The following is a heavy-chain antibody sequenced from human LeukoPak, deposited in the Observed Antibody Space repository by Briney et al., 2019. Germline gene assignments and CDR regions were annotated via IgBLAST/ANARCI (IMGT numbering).Heavy chain of an antibody. CDR1: GFTFSSYS. D-gene: IGHD1-26*01. CDR2: ISSSSSYI. Sequence: GGSLRLSCAASGFTFSSYSMNWVRQAPGKGLEWVSSISSSSSYIYYADSVKGRFTISRDNAKNSLYLQMNSLRAEDTAVYYCARAPLGTWELLSYYFDYWGQGTLVTVSS. V-gene: IGHV3-21*01. J-gene: IGHJ4*02. CDR3: ARAPLGTWELLSYYFDY.